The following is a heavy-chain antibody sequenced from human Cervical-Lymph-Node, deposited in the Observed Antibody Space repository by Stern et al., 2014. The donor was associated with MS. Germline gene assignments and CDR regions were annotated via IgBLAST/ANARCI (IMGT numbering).Heavy chain of an antibody. CDR2: ISIYNGNT. CDR1: GYTFTSYG. CDR3: ARGEEY. V-gene: IGHV1-18*01. Sequence: QDQLVQSGVEVKKPGASVKVSCKASGYTFTSYGITWVRQAPGQGLEWVGWISIYNGNTRSAQKFQCRVTMTSDTSTSTAYMELRSLRSDDTAVYYCARGEEYWGQGTLVTVSS. J-gene: IGHJ4*02. D-gene: IGHD3-16*01.